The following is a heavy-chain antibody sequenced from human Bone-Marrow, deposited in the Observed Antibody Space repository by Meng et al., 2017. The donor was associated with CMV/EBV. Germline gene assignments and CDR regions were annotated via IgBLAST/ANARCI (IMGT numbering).Heavy chain of an antibody. CDR1: GFTVSSNY. CDR3: ARRAAGDYYGMDV. CDR2: IYSGGST. Sequence: GGSLRLSCAASGFTVSSNYMSWVRQAPGKGLEWVSVIYSGGSTYYADSVKGRFTISRDNSKNTLYLQMNSLRAEDTAVYYCARRAAGDYYGMDVWGQGTTVTVYS. J-gene: IGHJ6*01. D-gene: IGHD6-13*01. V-gene: IGHV3-53*01.